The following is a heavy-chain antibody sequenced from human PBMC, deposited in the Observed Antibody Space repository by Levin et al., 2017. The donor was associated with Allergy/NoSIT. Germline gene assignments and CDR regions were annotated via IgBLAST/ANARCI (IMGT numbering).Heavy chain of an antibody. CDR3: AKNLYGTGSYYYLDS. CDR1: GFTFTYYA. V-gene: IGHV3-30*18. D-gene: IGHD3-10*01. CDR2: ISYDGSHR. Sequence: GGSLRLSCAASGFTFTYYAMHWVRQAPGKGLEWVAIISYDGSHRYYADSVKGRFTLSRDNSKNTLYLQMNSLREEDTAVYYCAKNLYGTGSYYYLDSRGQGTLVTVSS. J-gene: IGHJ4*02.